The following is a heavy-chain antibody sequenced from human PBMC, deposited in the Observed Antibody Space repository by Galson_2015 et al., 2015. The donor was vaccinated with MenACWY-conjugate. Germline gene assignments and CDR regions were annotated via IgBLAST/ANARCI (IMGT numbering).Heavy chain of an antibody. J-gene: IGHJ4*02. V-gene: IGHV3-74*01. D-gene: IGHD2-21*01. CDR1: GFAFSGYW. CDR2: ISFDGSTT. CDR3: ARGWWGSSAVY. Sequence: SLRLSCAASGFAFSGYWMHWVRHAPGKGLVWVSHISFDGSTTNYADSVKGRFTISRDNAKNILYLQMNSLRAEDTAVYYCARGWWGSSAVYWGQGTLVTVSS.